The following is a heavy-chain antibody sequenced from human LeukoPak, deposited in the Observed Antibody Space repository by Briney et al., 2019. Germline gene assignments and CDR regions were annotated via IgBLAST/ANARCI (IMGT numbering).Heavy chain of an antibody. CDR1: GFTFSSYG. V-gene: IGHV3-33*01. J-gene: IGHJ4*02. Sequence: PGRSLRLSCAASGFTFSSYGMHWVRQAPGKGLEWVAVIWYDGSNKYYADSVKGRFTIFRDNSKNTLYLQMNSLRAEDTAVYYCARDAPTGCNDYWGQGTLVTVSS. CDR3: ARDAPTGCNDY. D-gene: IGHD3-9*01. CDR2: IWYDGSNK.